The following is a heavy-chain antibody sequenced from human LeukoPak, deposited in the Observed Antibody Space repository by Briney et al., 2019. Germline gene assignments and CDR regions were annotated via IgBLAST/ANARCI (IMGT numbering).Heavy chain of an antibody. CDR3: TTDEPPLVPPYYFDY. J-gene: IGHJ4*02. CDR1: GFTFSSYS. Sequence: GGSLRLSCAASGFTFSSYSMNWVRRAPGKGLEWVSSISSSSSYIYYADSVKGRFTISRDNSKNTLYLQMNSLRAEDTAVYYCTTDEPPLVPPYYFDYWGQGTLVTVSS. D-gene: IGHD2-2*01. V-gene: IGHV3-21*01. CDR2: ISSSSSYI.